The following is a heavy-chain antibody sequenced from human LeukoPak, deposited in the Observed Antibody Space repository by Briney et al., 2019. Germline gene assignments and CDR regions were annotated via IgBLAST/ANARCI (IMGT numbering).Heavy chain of an antibody. CDR1: GYRFTSYW. V-gene: IGHV5-51*01. CDR2: ISPDDSDT. CDR3: ARRVGRIGDYFDY. J-gene: IGHJ4*02. Sequence: GESLKISCKGSGYRFTSYWIGWVRQMPGKGLEWMGIISPDDSDTRYSPSFQGQVTISADKSISTAYLQWSSLKASDTAMYHCARRVGRIGDYFDYWGQGTLVTVSS. D-gene: IGHD3-10*01.